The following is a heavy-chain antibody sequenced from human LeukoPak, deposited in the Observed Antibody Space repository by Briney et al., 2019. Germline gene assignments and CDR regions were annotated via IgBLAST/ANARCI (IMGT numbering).Heavy chain of an antibody. V-gene: IGHV3-66*01. J-gene: IGHJ6*02. D-gene: IGHD3-3*01. CDR3: ARTYLTIFGRDAMDV. CDR1: GFSVTNNY. Sequence: GGSLRLSCAASGFSVTNNYMNWVRQAPGKGLEWLSALYDDGTTYYADSVKDRFTISRDDSKNTLYLQLNSLRGEDTAVYYCARTYLTIFGRDAMDVWGQGTTVTVSS. CDR2: LYDDGTT.